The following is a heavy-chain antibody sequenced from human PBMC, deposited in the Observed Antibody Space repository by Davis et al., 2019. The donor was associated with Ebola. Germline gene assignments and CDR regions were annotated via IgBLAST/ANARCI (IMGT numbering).Heavy chain of an antibody. CDR1: GGSISSYY. V-gene: IGHV4-34*01. D-gene: IGHD3-22*01. CDR3: ARLEYYYDSSGYYYPYYYYGMDV. Sequence: SETLSLTCTVSGGSISSYYWSWIRQTPGKGLEWIGEINHSGSTNYNPSLKSRVTISVDTSKNQFSLKLSSVTAADTAVYYCARLEYYYDSSGYYYPYYYYGMDVWGQGTTVTVSS. CDR2: INHSGST. J-gene: IGHJ6*02.